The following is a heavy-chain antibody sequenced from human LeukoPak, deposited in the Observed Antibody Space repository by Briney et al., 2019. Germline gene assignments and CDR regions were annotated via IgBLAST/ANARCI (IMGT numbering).Heavy chain of an antibody. CDR1: GYTFTSYD. V-gene: IGHV1-8*01. CDR3: ARVPGYCSSTSCYDENWFDP. Sequence: ASVKVSCKASGYTFTSYDINWVRQATGQGLEWMGWMNPNSGNTGYAQKFQGRVTMTRNTSISTAYMELSSLRSEDTAVYYCARVPGYCSSTSCYDENWFDPWGQGTLVTVSS. CDR2: MNPNSGNT. D-gene: IGHD2-2*01. J-gene: IGHJ5*02.